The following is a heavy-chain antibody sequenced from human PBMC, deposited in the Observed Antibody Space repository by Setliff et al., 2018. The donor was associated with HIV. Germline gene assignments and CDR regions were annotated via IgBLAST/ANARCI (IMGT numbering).Heavy chain of an antibody. Sequence: ASVKVSCKASGSTLTGHYLHWVRQAPGQGLEWLGWVNPNSGDAIYAQNFQGRVTMTRDTSINAAYMELRGLRSDDTAVYYCARNFGLSPSGKYYYYYGMDIWGQGTTVTVSS. CDR3: ARNFGLSPSGKYYYYYGMDI. V-gene: IGHV1-2*02. J-gene: IGHJ6*02. D-gene: IGHD3-10*01. CDR2: VNPNSGDA. CDR1: GSTLTGHY.